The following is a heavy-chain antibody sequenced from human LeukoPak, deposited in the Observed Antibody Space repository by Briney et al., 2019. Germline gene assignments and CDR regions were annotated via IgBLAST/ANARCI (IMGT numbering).Heavy chain of an antibody. CDR1: GYRFSSYW. J-gene: IGHJ5*02. V-gene: IGHV5-51*01. CDR3: ARHREQQLDNWFDP. Sequence: GESLKISCKGFGYRFSSYWIGWVRQMPGKGLEWMGIIYPDDSDTRYSPPFQGQVTISVDKSINTTYLQWSSLKASDTAMYYCARHREQQLDNWFDPWGQGTLVTVSS. CDR2: IYPDDSDT. D-gene: IGHD6-13*01.